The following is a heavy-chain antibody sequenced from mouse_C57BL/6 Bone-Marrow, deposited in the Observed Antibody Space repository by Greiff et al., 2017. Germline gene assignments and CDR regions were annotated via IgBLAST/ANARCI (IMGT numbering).Heavy chain of an antibody. CDR1: GYTFTEYT. CDR2: FYPGSGSI. V-gene: IGHV1-62-2*01. Sequence: QVQLKESGAELVKPGASVKLSCKASGYTFTEYTIHWVKQRSGQGLEWIGWFYPGSGSIKYNEKFKDKATLTADKSSSTVYMGLSRLTSEDSAVYFCARHEENDGYYAWFAYWGQGTLVTVSA. D-gene: IGHD2-3*01. CDR3: ARHEENDGYYAWFAY. J-gene: IGHJ3*01.